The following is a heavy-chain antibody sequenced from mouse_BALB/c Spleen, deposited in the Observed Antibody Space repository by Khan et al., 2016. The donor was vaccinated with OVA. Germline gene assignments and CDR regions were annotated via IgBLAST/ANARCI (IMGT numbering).Heavy chain of an antibody. J-gene: IGHJ2*01. D-gene: IGHD1-1*01. CDR2: ISYSGNT. CDR1: GSSIPSDYA. V-gene: IGHV3-2*02. CDR3: ARVYGGDFDY. Sequence: EVKLQESGPGLVKPSQSLSLTCTVTGSSIPSDYAWTWIRQFPGNKLEWMGFISYSGNTNYNPSLKSRISITRDTSKNQFFLQLNSVTTEDTATYYCARVYGGDFDYWGQGTTLTVSS.